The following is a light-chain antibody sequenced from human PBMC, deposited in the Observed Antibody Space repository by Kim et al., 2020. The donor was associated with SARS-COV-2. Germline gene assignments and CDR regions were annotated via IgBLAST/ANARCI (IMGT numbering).Light chain of an antibody. V-gene: IGLV3-9*01. Sequence: VARRQTGRGTCGENNIGSKKVRWYQQKPGQAPLLVIYRDSNRPSGIPERFSGSNSGNTATLTISRAQAVDEADYYCQVWDSSAVVFGGGTQLTVL. CDR1: NIGSKK. CDR3: QVWDSSAVV. CDR2: RDS. J-gene: IGLJ2*01.